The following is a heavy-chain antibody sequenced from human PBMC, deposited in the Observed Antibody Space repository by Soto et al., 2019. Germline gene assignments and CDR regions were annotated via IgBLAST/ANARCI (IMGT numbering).Heavy chain of an antibody. V-gene: IGHV3-23*01. J-gene: IGHJ4*02. D-gene: IGHD4-17*01. CDR3: AKDHHNYGDYVPFFDY. CDR2: ISGSGGST. CDR1: GFTFSSYA. Sequence: GGSLRFSCAASGFTFSSYAMSWVRQAPGKGLEWVSAISGSGGSTYYADSVKGRFTISRDNSKNTLYLQMNSLRAEDTAVYYCAKDHHNYGDYVPFFDYWGQGTLVTVSS.